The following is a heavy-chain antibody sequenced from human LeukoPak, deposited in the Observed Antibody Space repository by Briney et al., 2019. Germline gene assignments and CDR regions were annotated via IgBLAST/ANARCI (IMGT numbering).Heavy chain of an antibody. V-gene: IGHV3-13*01. D-gene: IGHD5-24*01. J-gene: IGHJ4*02. CDR1: GFILSNYA. Sequence: GGSLRLSCAASGFILSNYAMHWVRQPAGKGLEWVSALGTAGDTFYPGSVKGRFTISGDNAKKSLFLQMSSLRAEDTAIYYCARQSTPHGNFDYWGQGTLVTVSS. CDR2: LGTAGDT. CDR3: ARQSTPHGNFDY.